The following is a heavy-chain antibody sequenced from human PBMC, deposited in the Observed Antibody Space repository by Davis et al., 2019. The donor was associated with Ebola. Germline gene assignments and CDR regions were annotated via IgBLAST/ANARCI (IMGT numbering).Heavy chain of an antibody. CDR3: ARDLFRERFLEWLSYNWFDP. Sequence: ASVKISCKASGYTFTSYGISWVRQAPGQGLEWMGWISAYNGNTNYAQKLQGRVTMTTDTSTSTAYMELRSLRSDDTAVYYCARDLFRERFLEWLSYNWFDPWGQGTLVTVSS. V-gene: IGHV1-18*01. CDR1: GYTFTSYG. J-gene: IGHJ5*02. D-gene: IGHD3-3*01. CDR2: ISAYNGNT.